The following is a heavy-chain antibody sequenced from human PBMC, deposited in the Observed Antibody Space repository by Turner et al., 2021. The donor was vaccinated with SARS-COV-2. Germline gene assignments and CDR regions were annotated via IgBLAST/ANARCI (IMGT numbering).Heavy chain of an antibody. J-gene: IGHJ4*02. CDR2: IHPSGTT. D-gene: IGHD2-15*01. V-gene: IGHV4-34*02. CDR1: GGSFSVYY. Sequence: QVQLQQWGAGLFKPSETLSLTCAVYGGSFSVYYWTWIRQPPEKGLEWIGEIHPSGTTYHSPSLKGRVTMSVDTSKNQFYLKVSSVTAADTAVYYCAKGDDSRKSGLLWGQGTLVTVSS. CDR3: AKGDDSRKSGLL.